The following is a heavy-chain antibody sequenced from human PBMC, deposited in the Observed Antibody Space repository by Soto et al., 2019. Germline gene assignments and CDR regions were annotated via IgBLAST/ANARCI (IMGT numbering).Heavy chain of an antibody. CDR3: VRRSPEDAFDI. V-gene: IGHV4-30-2*01. J-gene: IGHJ3*02. Sequence: NPSETLSLTCAVSGGSIISGGYSWSWIRQPPGKGLQWIGHIYEGGNTYYTPSLESRVAISTDKSKNQFSLRLSSVTAADTAVYYCVRRSPEDAFDIWGQGTMVTVS. CDR1: GGSIISGGYS. CDR2: IYEGGNT.